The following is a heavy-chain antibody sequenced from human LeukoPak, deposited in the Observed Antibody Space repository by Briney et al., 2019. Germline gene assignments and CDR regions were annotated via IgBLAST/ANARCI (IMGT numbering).Heavy chain of an antibody. CDR1: GGSVSSGSYY. V-gene: IGHV4-61*01. CDR3: ARDDLVVPAAMCY. D-gene: IGHD2-2*01. J-gene: IGHJ4*02. CDR2: IYYIGST. Sequence: KPSETLSLTCTVSGGSVSSGSYYWSWIRQPPGKGLEWIGCIYYIGSTNYNPSLKSRVTISVDTSKNQFSPKLSSVTAADTAVYYCARDDLVVPAAMCYWGQGTLVTVSS.